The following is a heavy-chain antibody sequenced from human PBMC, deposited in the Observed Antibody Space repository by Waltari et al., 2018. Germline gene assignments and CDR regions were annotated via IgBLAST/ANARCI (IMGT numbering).Heavy chain of an antibody. CDR3: ARGYYDSSGYFQH. D-gene: IGHD3-22*01. V-gene: IGHV4-39*07. CDR2: IYYSGST. J-gene: IGHJ1*01. Sequence: QLQLQESGPGLVKPSETLSLTCTVSGGSISSSSYYWGWIRQPPGKGLEWIGSIYYSGSTYYNPAPKSRVTIAVDTSKNQCSLKLSSVTAADTAVYYCARGYYDSSGYFQHWGQGTLVTVSS. CDR1: GGSISSSSYY.